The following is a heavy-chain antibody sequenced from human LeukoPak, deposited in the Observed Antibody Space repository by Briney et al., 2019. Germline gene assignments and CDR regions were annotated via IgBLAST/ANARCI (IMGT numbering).Heavy chain of an antibody. CDR3: ARADYGDYYYGMDV. CDR2: IYYTGST. J-gene: IGHJ6*02. D-gene: IGHD4-17*01. CDR1: GGSISSGGYY. Sequence: TLSLTCTVSGGSISSGGYYWSWIRQHPGKGLEWIGFIYYTGSTFYNPSLKSRVTISVDTSKKQFSLKLSSVTAADTAVYYCARADYGDYYYGMDVWGQGTTVTVSS. V-gene: IGHV4-31*03.